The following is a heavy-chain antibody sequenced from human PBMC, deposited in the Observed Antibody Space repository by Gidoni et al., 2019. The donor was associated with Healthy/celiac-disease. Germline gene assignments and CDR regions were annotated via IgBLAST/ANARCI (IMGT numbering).Heavy chain of an antibody. CDR3: AHRRIAAATNWFDP. J-gene: IGHJ5*02. Sequence: QITLKESGPTLVKPTQTLTLTCTFSGFSLSTSGVGVGWIRQPPGKALEWLALIYWDDDKRYSPSLKSRLTITKDTPKNQVVLTMTNMDPVDTATYYCAHRRIAAATNWFDPWGQGTLVTVSS. CDR1: GFSLSTSGVG. D-gene: IGHD6-13*01. V-gene: IGHV2-5*02. CDR2: IYWDDDK.